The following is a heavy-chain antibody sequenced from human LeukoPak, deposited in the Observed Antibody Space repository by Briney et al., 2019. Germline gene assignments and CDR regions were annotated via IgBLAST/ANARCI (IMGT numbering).Heavy chain of an antibody. CDR2: IYYSGST. Sequence: SETLSLTCTVSGGSISSGDYYWSWIRQPPGKGLEWIGYIYYSGSTYYNPSLKSRVTISVDTSKNQFSLKLSSVTAADTAVYYCARDRNYYDSSGYYFANWGQGTLVTVSS. D-gene: IGHD3-22*01. V-gene: IGHV4-30-4*01. CDR1: GGSISSGDYY. CDR3: ARDRNYYDSSGYYFAN. J-gene: IGHJ4*02.